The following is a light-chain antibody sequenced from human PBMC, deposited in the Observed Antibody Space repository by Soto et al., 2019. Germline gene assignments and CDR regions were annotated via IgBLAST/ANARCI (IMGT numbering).Light chain of an antibody. J-gene: IGKJ2*01. CDR2: GAS. CDR3: QQYGTSPYT. Sequence: EIVLTQSPGTLSLSPGESATVSCRSSQSVSSNYLAWYQQKPGQAPRLLIYGASSRATGIPDRFRGSGSGADFTLTISRLEPEDFAVYYCQQYGTSPYTFGQGTKVDIK. CDR1: QSVSSNY. V-gene: IGKV3-20*01.